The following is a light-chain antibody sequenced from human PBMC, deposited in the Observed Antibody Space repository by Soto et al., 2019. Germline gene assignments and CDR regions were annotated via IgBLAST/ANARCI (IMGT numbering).Light chain of an antibody. V-gene: IGKV3-20*01. CDR1: QSVSSTY. J-gene: IGKJ1*01. CDR2: GAS. CDR3: QQFGTSPWT. Sequence: DTVLTQSPGTLYLSPGERATLSCRASQSVSSTYLAWYQQKPGQAPRLLIYGASSRATGIPDRFSGSGSGTDFTLSISRLEPEDFAVYYCQQFGTSPWTFGHGTKVEIK.